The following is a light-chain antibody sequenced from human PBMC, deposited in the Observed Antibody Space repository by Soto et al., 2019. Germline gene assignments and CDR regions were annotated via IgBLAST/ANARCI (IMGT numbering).Light chain of an antibody. J-gene: IGKJ4*01. CDR3: QQSYSTPPT. CDR1: QSISSY. V-gene: IGKV1-39*01. CDR2: AAS. Sequence: DIQMTQSPSSLSASVGDIVTITCRASQSISSYLNWYQQKPGKAPKLLIYAASSLQSGVPSRFSGSGSGTYFTLTISSLQPEDFATYYCQQSYSTPPTFGGGTKVEIK.